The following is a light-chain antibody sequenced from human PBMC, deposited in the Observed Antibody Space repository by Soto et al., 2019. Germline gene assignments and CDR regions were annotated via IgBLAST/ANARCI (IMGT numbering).Light chain of an antibody. J-gene: IGKJ1*01. V-gene: IGKV3-15*01. CDR2: GAS. CDR1: QSISIN. Sequence: EIVLTQSPGTLSVSPGDRVTLSCRASQSISINLAWYQHKPGQAPRLLIYGASTRATGIPARFSGSGSGTEFTLTISSLQPDDFATYYCQQYNSYRTFGQGTKVDIK. CDR3: QQYNSYRT.